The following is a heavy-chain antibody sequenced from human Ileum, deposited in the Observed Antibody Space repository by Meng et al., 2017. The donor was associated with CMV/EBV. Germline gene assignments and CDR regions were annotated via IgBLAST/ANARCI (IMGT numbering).Heavy chain of an antibody. CDR1: GGPVSDSRYY. CDR2: IYYSGST. CDR3: ARDDTSTWHRNFDL. D-gene: IGHD6-13*01. J-gene: IGHJ4*02. V-gene: IGHV4-61*01. Sequence: SETLSLTCSVSGGPVSDSRYYWSWIRQAPGRRLEWIGYIYYSGSTNHNPSLKSRVTVSLDKTKNQVSLRLTSVTAADTAVYYCARDDTSTWHRNFDLWGQGRLVTVSS.